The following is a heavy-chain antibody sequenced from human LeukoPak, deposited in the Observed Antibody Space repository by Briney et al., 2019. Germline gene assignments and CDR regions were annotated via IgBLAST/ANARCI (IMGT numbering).Heavy chain of an antibody. CDR2: ISWNSGSI. J-gene: IGHJ4*02. CDR1: GFTFDDYA. V-gene: IGHV3-9*01. D-gene: IGHD4-11*01. CDR3: AKQDYNY. Sequence: GRSLRLSCAASGFTFDDYAMHWVRQAPGKGLEWVSGISWNSGSIGYADSVKGRFTISRDNAKNSLYLQMNSLRAEDTALYYCAKQDYNYWGQGTLVTVSS.